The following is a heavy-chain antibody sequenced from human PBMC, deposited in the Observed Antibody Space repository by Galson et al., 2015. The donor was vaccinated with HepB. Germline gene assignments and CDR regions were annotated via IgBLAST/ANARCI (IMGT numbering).Heavy chain of an antibody. CDR3: AKDSLGDDEFICSFDY. CDR1: GFTFNNYA. J-gene: IGHJ4*02. Sequence: SLRLSCAASGFTFNNYAMSWVRQTAGKGLEWVAALSISGDDAYYAGSVKGRFTISRDNSENTLFLQMNSLRAEDTAIYYCAKDSLGDDEFICSFDYWGQGALVTVSS. V-gene: IGHV3-23*01. D-gene: IGHD3-16*01. CDR2: LSISGDDA.